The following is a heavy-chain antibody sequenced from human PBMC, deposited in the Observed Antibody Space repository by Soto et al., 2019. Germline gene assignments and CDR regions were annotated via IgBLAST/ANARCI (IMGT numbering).Heavy chain of an antibody. V-gene: IGHV3-23*01. Sequence: PGGSLRLSCAASGFNFSSYAMNWVRQAPGKGLEWVSAISGSGGSTYYADSVKGRFTISRDSSKNTLYLQMNSLRAEDTAVYYCAKGITCSAALDIDTWCQENTLPISS. D-gene: IGHD3-10*02. CDR1: GFNFSSYA. CDR2: ISGSGGST. CDR3: AKGITCSAALDIDT. J-gene: IGHJ6*02.